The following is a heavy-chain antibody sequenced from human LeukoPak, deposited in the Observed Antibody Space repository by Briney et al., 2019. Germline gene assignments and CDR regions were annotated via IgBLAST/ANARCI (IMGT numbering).Heavy chain of an antibody. CDR2: ISYWENNN. CDR3: AKDHGIAAAGYYYYMDV. J-gene: IGHJ6*03. Sequence: GGPLRLSCAPSGFTFRIYGMHWVRQAPGKAREGVAFISYWENNNYYADSVKGRFTISRDNSKNTLYLPMNSLRAADTAVYYCAKDHGIAAAGYYYYMDVWGQGTTVTVSS. CDR1: GFTFRIYG. V-gene: IGHV3-30*18. D-gene: IGHD6-13*01.